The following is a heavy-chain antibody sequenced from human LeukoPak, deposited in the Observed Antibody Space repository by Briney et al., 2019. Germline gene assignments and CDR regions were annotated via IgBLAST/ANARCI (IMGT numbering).Heavy chain of an antibody. CDR1: GGSISSYY. CDR3: ARVLGTYSNYGDYYYYYMDV. D-gene: IGHD4-11*01. V-gene: IGHV4-59*08. Sequence: PSETLSLTCTVSGGSISSYYWSWIRQPPGKGLEWIGYIYYSGSTNYNPSLKSRVTMSVDTSKNQFSLKLSSVTAADTAVYYCARVLGTYSNYGDYYYYYMDVWGKGTTVTVSS. J-gene: IGHJ6*03. CDR2: IYYSGST.